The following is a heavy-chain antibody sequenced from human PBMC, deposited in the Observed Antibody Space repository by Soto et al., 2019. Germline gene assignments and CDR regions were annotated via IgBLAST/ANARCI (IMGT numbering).Heavy chain of an antibody. CDR3: TRDQPITP. Sequence: PGGSLRLSCAASGFTFSSYEMNWVRQAPGKGLEWVGFIRSKAYGGTADYAAPVEGRFTISRDDSKSIAYLQMNSLKTEDTAVYFCTRDQPITPWGQGTMVTVSS. CDR1: GFTFSSYE. J-gene: IGHJ3*01. CDR2: IRSKAYGGTA. V-gene: IGHV3-49*04. D-gene: IGHD3-10*01.